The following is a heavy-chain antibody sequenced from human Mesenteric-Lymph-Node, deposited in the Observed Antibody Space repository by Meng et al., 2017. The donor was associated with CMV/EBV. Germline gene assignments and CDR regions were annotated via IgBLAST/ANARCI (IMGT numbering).Heavy chain of an antibody. J-gene: IGHJ4*02. CDR3: AYEWLRGGRALDY. Sequence: VSVVSVSRAPYCWGLIRQSPVPRLECLGYMFYAGNTHSNPSLDSRISISIDPSKNQFTLNMASATAADTAIYYCAYEWLRGGRALDYWGRGILVTVSS. CDR1: VVSVSRAPYC. D-gene: IGHD5-12*01. CDR2: MFYAGNT. V-gene: IGHV4-61*01.